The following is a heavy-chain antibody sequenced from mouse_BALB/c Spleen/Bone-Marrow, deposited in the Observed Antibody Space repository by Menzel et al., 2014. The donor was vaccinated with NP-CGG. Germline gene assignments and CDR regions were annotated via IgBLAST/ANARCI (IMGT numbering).Heavy chain of an antibody. V-gene: IGHV5-9*03. Sequence: VQLKQSGGGLVKPGGSLKLSCAASGFTFSSYTMSWVRQTPEKRLEWVATISSGGGNTYYPDSVKGRFTISRDNAKSNLYLQMSSLRSEDTALYYCARYPSYYYGYAMDYWGQGTSVTVSS. CDR1: GFTFSSYT. D-gene: IGHD1-1*01. CDR2: ISSGGGNT. J-gene: IGHJ4*01. CDR3: ARYPSYYYGYAMDY.